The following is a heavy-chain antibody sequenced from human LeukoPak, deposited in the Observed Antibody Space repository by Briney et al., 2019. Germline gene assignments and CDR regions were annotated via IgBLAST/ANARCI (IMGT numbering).Heavy chain of an antibody. D-gene: IGHD3-16*01. CDR3: ARGDFDY. V-gene: IGHV3-21*01. Sequence: GGSLRLSCAASGFTFSSYSMNWVRQAPGKGLEWVSSISSNSSYIYYADSVKGRCTISRDNAKNSLYLQMNGLRAEDTAVYYCARGDFDYWGQGTLVTVSS. CDR2: ISSNSSYI. CDR1: GFTFSSYS. J-gene: IGHJ4*02.